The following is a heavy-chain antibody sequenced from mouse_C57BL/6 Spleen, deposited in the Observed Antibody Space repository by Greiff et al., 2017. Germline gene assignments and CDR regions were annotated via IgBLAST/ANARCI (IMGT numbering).Heavy chain of an antibody. J-gene: IGHJ1*03. CDR3: ARRLDWYFDV. D-gene: IGHD1-2*01. V-gene: IGHV1-26*01. CDR1: GYTFTDYY. CDR2: INPNNGGT. Sequence: EVQLQQSGPELVKPGASVKISCKASGYTFTDYYMNWVKQSHGKSLEWIGDINPNNGGTSYNQKFKGKATLTVEKSSSTAYMELRSLTSEDSAVYYCARRLDWYFDVWGTGTTVTVSS.